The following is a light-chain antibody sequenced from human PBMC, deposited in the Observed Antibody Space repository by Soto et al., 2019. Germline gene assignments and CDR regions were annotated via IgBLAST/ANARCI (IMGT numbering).Light chain of an antibody. V-gene: IGKV3-11*01. Sequence: EIVLTQSPATLSLSPGERATLSCRASQSVSSYLAWYQQNPGQAPRLLIYDASNRATGIPARFSGGGSGTDFPLTISSLEPEDFAVYYCLQRSSWPLTFGGGTKVEIK. CDR2: DAS. J-gene: IGKJ4*01. CDR3: LQRSSWPLT. CDR1: QSVSSY.